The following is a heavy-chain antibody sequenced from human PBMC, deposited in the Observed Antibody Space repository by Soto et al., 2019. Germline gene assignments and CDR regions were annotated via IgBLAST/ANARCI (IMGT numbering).Heavy chain of an antibody. CDR3: AREGGAPKRYCSSTSCYIDY. CDR1: GFTFSSYG. Sequence: QVQLVESGGGVVQPGRSLRLSCAASGFTFSSYGMHWVRQAPGKGLEWVAVIWYDGSNKYYADSVKGRFTISRDNSKNTLDLQMNSLRAEDTAVYYCAREGGAPKRYCSSTSCYIDYWGQGTLVTVSS. D-gene: IGHD2-2*02. J-gene: IGHJ4*02. V-gene: IGHV3-33*01. CDR2: IWYDGSNK.